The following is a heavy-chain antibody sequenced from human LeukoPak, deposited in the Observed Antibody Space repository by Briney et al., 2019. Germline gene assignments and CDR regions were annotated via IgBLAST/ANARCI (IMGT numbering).Heavy chain of an antibody. Sequence: SETLSLTCAVSGGSVSSFYWSWIRQIPGKGLEWIGYIYYGGITNYNPSLKSRVTMSLHTSKNQVSLRLSSVTAADTAVYSCARDPFRSGSRYYYDSSGYFWGQGILVTVSS. CDR2: IYYGGIT. CDR1: GGSVSSFY. V-gene: IGHV4-59*02. J-gene: IGHJ4*02. CDR3: ARDPFRSGSRYYYDSSGYF. D-gene: IGHD3-22*01.